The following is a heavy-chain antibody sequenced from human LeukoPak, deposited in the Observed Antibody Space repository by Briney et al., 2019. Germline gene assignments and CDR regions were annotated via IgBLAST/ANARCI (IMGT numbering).Heavy chain of an antibody. CDR1: GFTFSDYY. D-gene: IGHD3-3*01. V-gene: IGHV3-23*01. CDR3: AKDRGSITIFGVVMGWFDP. J-gene: IGHJ5*02. Sequence: GGSLRLSCAASGFTFSDYYMSWIRQAPGKGLEWVSAISGSGGSTYYADSVKGRFTISRDNSKNTLYLQMNSLRAEDTAVYYCAKDRGSITIFGVVMGWFDPWGQGTLVTVSS. CDR2: ISGSGGST.